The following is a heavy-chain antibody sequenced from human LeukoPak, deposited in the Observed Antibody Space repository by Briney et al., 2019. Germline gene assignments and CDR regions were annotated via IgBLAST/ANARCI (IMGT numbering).Heavy chain of an antibody. V-gene: IGHV3-23*01. CDR1: GFTFSTYA. Sequence: GGSLRLSCAASGFTFSTYAMSWVRQAPGKGLEWVSAVSGSGGSTYYAGSVEGRFTISRDNSKNTLYLQMNSLRAEDTAVYYCAKEEGGTYFNNWFGPWGQGTLVTVSS. CDR2: VSGSGGST. J-gene: IGHJ5*02. D-gene: IGHD2/OR15-2a*01. CDR3: AKEEGGTYFNNWFGP.